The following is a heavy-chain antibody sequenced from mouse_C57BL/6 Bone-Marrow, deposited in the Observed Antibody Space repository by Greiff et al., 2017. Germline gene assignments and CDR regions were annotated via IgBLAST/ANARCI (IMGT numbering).Heavy chain of an antibody. CDR2: INPNNGGT. Sequence: EVQLQESGPELVKPGASVKMSCKASGYTFTDYNMHWVKQSHGKSLEWIGNINPNNGGTSYNQKFKGKATLTVNKSSSTAYMELRSLTSEDSAVYYCARTLYYSNYDFDYWGQGTNLTVSS. CDR1: GYTFTDYN. CDR3: ARTLYYSNYDFDY. J-gene: IGHJ2*01. D-gene: IGHD2-5*01. V-gene: IGHV1-22*01.